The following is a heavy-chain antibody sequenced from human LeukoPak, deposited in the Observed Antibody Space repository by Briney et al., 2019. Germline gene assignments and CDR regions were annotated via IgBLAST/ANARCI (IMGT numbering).Heavy chain of an antibody. Sequence: SETLSLTCTVSGGSINRSSYYWGWIRQPPGKGLEWIGNIYHNGNTYYNPSLKSRVAMSVDTSKNQFSLNLSSVTAADTAVYYCARDWGTPMAHTDHWGQGTLVTVSS. D-gene: IGHD3-16*01. V-gene: IGHV4-39*07. J-gene: IGHJ5*02. CDR1: GGSINRSSYY. CDR2: IYHNGNT. CDR3: ARDWGTPMAHTDH.